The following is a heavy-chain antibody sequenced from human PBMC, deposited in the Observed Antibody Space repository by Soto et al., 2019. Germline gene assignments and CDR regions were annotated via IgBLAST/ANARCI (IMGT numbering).Heavy chain of an antibody. Sequence: EVQLVESGGSLVQPGRSLRLTCAASGFTFDDYAMHWVRQAPGKRLEWVSSISWNSGNIDYADSVKGRCTVSRDKAKNSLYLHMSSLRSDNTALYYCAKDASITTSYLAHWGQGTLVTVSS. CDR1: GFTFDDYA. CDR2: ISWNSGNI. V-gene: IGHV3-9*01. J-gene: IGHJ4*02. D-gene: IGHD1-1*01. CDR3: AKDASITTSYLAH.